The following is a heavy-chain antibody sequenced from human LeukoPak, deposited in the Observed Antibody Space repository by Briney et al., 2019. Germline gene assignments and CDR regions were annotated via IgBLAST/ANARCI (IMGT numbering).Heavy chain of an antibody. CDR1: GFTFSDYS. CDR3: ARFETVAAKPIEH. V-gene: IGHV3-21*01. Sequence: GGSLRLSCAASGFTFSDYSMNWVRQAPGKGLDWISSISSTSTYILYADSVKDRFTISRDNARNSLYLQMNSLRAEDTAVYYCARFETVAAKPIEHWGPGTLVTVSS. CDR2: ISSTSTYI. D-gene: IGHD6-19*01. J-gene: IGHJ1*01.